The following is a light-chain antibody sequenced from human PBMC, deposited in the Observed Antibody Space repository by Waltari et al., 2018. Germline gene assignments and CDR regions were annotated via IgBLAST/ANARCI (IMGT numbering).Light chain of an antibody. CDR1: SSDIGDYDY. J-gene: IGLJ1*01. Sequence: QSALTQPPSASGSPGESVTISCTGTSSDIGDYDYVSWYQQHPGKAPKLMIYEVIKRPSGVPDRFSGAKAGNTASLTVSGRQAEDEADYYCCSYAGPNNFYVFGTGTKVTVL. V-gene: IGLV2-8*01. CDR2: EVI. CDR3: CSYAGPNNFYV.